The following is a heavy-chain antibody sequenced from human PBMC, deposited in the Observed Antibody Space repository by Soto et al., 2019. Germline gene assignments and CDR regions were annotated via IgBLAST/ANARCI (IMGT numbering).Heavy chain of an antibody. Sequence: GPLCVSCAPSGFTFSSYAMGWVRHAPGKGLDWVSAISGSGGSTYYADSVKGRFTISRDNSKNTLYLQMNSLRAEDTAVYYCAKDRKGWYYDSRGSTSASPHDAFDIWGQGTVVTVSS. CDR1: GFTFSSYA. J-gene: IGHJ3*02. CDR2: ISGSGGST. V-gene: IGHV3-23*01. D-gene: IGHD3-22*01. CDR3: AKDRKGWYYDSRGSTSASPHDAFDI.